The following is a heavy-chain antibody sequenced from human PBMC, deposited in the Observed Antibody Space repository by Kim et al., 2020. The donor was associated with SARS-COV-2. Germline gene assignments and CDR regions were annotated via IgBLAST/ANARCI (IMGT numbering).Heavy chain of an antibody. Sequence: VKGRFTISRDNSKKTLYLQMNNLGAEDTAVYYCAKERRKYCSGGSCHLEYWGQGTLVTVSS. J-gene: IGHJ4*02. D-gene: IGHD2-15*01. V-gene: IGHV3-33*06. CDR3: AKERRKYCSGGSCHLEY.